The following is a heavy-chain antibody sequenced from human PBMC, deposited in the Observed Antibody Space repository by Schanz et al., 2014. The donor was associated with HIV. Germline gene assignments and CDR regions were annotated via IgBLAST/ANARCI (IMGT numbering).Heavy chain of an antibody. J-gene: IGHJ3*02. V-gene: IGHV3-21*02. Sequence: VQLVESGGGLVKPGGSLRLSCSASGFTFSSYSMNWVRQAPGKGLQWVSSITDSGDKTDYTDSVKGRFTISRDNSRNTLFLQMDSLRVDDTAVYYCAQMGAFAAFDIWGHGTVVTVSS. CDR2: ITDSGDKT. CDR1: GFTFSSYS. CDR3: AQMGAFAAFDI. D-gene: IGHD3-16*01.